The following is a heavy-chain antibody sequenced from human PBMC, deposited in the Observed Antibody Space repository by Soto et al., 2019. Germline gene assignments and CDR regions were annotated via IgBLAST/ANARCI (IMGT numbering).Heavy chain of an antibody. D-gene: IGHD1-1*01. V-gene: IGHV3-66*01. CDR3: ARVWNGYFDY. CDR2: IYSGGST. Sequence: PGGSLRLSCAASGLTFRNFVINWVRQAPGKGLEWVSVIYSGGSTYYADSVKGRFTISRDNSKNTLYLQMNSLRAEDTAVYYCARVWNGYFDYWGQGTLVTVSS. J-gene: IGHJ4*02. CDR1: GLTFRNFV.